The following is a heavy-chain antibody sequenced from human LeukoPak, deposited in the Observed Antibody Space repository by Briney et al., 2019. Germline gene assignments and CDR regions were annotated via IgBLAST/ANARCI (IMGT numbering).Heavy chain of an antibody. J-gene: IGHJ4*02. V-gene: IGHV1-8*01. CDR3: ARGENANYYDSSGLFDY. CDR2: MNPNSGNT. CDR1: GYTFTSYD. D-gene: IGHD3-22*01. Sequence: ASVKVSCKASGYTFTSYDINWVRQATGQGLEWMGWMNPNSGNTGYAQKCQGRVTMTRNTSISTAYMELSSLRSEDTAVYYCARGENANYYDSSGLFDYWGQGTLVTVSS.